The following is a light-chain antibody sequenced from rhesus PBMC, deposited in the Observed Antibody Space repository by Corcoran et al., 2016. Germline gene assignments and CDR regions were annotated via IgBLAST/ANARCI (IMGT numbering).Light chain of an antibody. Sequence: DIQMTQSPSSLSASVGDTVTITCRASQSISSWLAWYQQKPGKAPKLLINKASTLQSGVPSRLSGSGAGTDFTITISRLQSEDFATYYCQQYSSSPLTFGGGTKVGIK. V-gene: IGKV1-22*01. CDR2: KAS. CDR3: QQYSSSPLT. J-gene: IGKJ4*01. CDR1: QSISSW.